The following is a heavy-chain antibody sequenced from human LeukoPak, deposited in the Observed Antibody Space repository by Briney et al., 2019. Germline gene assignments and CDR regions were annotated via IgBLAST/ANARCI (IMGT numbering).Heavy chain of an antibody. J-gene: IGHJ4*02. CDR2: ISGSGDNT. Sequence: GGSLRLSCAASGFTFYTYAMTWVRQAPGKGLEWVSSISGSGDNTYYADSVKGRFTVSRDNSKNTLYLQMNSLRAEDTAVYYFAKPRGVCTGGTGYSFDSGGRGPRAPVSS. CDR3: AKPRGVCTGGTGYSFDS. D-gene: IGHD2-15*01. CDR1: GFTFYTYA. V-gene: IGHV3-23*01.